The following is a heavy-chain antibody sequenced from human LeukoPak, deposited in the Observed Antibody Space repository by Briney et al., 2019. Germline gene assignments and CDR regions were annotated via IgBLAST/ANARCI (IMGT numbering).Heavy chain of an antibody. CDR3: ARGIRKAVTDVYFDF. D-gene: IGHD6-19*01. J-gene: IGHJ4*02. CDR1: GGTFSSYA. Sequence: GASVKVSCKASGGTFSSYAINWVRQAPGQGLEWMGGIIPIFGTPKYAQTFQDRVTITADESTTTAYMELSSLRSEDTAVYYCARGIRKAVTDVYFDFWGQGTLVTVSS. CDR2: IIPIFGTP. V-gene: IGHV1-69*13.